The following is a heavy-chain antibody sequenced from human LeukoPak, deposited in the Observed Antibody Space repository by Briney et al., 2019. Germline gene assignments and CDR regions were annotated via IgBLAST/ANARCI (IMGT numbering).Heavy chain of an antibody. Sequence: GGSLRLSCAASGFTFSPYGMNWVRQAPGKGPEWVAFIRYDGNNKFYADSVKGRFTISRDNSKDTLYLQLNSLRAEDTAVYYCAKDGGKWSPSQPNFSDYWGQGTLVTVSS. CDR1: GFTFSPYG. CDR3: AKDGGKWSPSQPNFSDY. CDR2: IRYDGNNK. J-gene: IGHJ4*02. V-gene: IGHV3-30*02. D-gene: IGHD2-8*01.